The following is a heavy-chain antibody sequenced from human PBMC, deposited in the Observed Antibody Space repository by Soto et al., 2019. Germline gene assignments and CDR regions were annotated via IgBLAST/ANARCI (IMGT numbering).Heavy chain of an antibody. CDR3: ARGGQWDFLSDY. J-gene: IGHJ4*02. Sequence: ASVKVSCKASGGTFSRYSITWVRQAPGHGLEWIGRIIPIFGIASYAQKFQGRVTLTTDTSTSTAYMELRSLRSDDTAVYFCARGGQWDFLSDYWGQGTLVTVSS. CDR1: GGTFSRYS. D-gene: IGHD1-26*01. CDR2: IIPIFGIA. V-gene: IGHV1-69*02.